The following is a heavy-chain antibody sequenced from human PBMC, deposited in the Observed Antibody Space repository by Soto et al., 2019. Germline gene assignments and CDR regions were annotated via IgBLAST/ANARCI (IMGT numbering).Heavy chain of an antibody. CDR3: ARDREACATTSCPYAIHYYYGMDV. J-gene: IGHJ6*02. CDR2: ISSSSSYM. V-gene: IGHV3-21*01. D-gene: IGHD2-2*01. CDR1: EFTFRGYS. Sequence: PGGSLRPSCAPSEFTFRGYSMNWVRQARGKGLEWVSSISSSSSYMYYADSVKGRFTISRDNAKNSLYLQMNSLRAEDTAVYYCARDREACATTSCPYAIHYYYGMDVWGQGTTVTVSS.